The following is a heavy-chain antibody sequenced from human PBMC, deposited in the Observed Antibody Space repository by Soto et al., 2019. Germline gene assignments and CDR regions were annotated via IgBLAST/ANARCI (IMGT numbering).Heavy chain of an antibody. Sequence: QVQLVESGGGVVQPGRSLRLSCAASGFTFSSYGMHWVRQAPGKGLEWVAVIWYDGNNKYYADSVKGRFTISRDNSKNTLYLQMNSLRAEDTAVYYCAREGGITMIRDYYGMDVWGQGTTVTVSS. CDR1: GFTFSSYG. CDR2: IWYDGNNK. J-gene: IGHJ6*02. D-gene: IGHD3-10*01. CDR3: AREGGITMIRDYYGMDV. V-gene: IGHV3-33*01.